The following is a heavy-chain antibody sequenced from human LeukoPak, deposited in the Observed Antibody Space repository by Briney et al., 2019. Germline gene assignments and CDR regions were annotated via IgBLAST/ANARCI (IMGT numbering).Heavy chain of an antibody. CDR1: GFTVSSNY. D-gene: IGHD6-13*01. J-gene: IGHJ2*01. V-gene: IGHV3-53*01. Sequence: GGSLRLSCAASGFTVSSNYMSWVRQAPGKGLEWVSVIYSGGSTYYADSVKGRFTISRDNSKNTLYLQMNSLSAEDTAVYYCARATSSFGWYFDLWGRGTLVTVSS. CDR3: ARATSSFGWYFDL. CDR2: IYSGGST.